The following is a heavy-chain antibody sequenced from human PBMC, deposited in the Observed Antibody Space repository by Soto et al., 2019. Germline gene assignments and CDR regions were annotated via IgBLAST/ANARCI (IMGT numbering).Heavy chain of an antibody. V-gene: IGHV1-8*01. Sequence: ASVKVSCKASGYTFTSYDINWVRQATGQGLEWMGWMNPNSGNTGYAQKFQGRVTMTRNTSISTAYMELSSLRSEDTAVYYCARGREYDFWSGYYLYDYYYYMDVWGKGTTVTVSS. CDR2: MNPNSGNT. CDR3: ARGREYDFWSGYYLYDYYYYMDV. CDR1: GYTFTSYD. D-gene: IGHD3-3*01. J-gene: IGHJ6*03.